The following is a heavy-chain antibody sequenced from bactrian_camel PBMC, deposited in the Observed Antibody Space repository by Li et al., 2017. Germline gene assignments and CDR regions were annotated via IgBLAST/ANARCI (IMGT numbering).Heavy chain of an antibody. CDR2: MDNDGSTT. D-gene: IGHD5*01. V-gene: IGHV3S1*01. Sequence: HVQLVESGGGSVQAGGSLTLSCVASGSTWYTRYCMGWFRQVPGKEREGVAAMDNDGSTTYADFVKGRFTISRDNAKNTLYLQMNRLEPEDTAMYYCAPSPQTGPSSRGWCSAASFGYWGPGTQVTVS. CDR1: GSTWYTRYC. J-gene: IGHJ6*01. CDR3: APSPQTGPSSRGWCSAASFGY.